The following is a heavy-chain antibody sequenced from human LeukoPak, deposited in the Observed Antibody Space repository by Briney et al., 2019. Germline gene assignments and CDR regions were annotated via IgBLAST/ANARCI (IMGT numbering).Heavy chain of an antibody. J-gene: IGHJ4*02. D-gene: IGHD5-12*01. CDR1: GFTFSNYW. CDR3: VRDGGVSGYDLLDY. CDR2: TNQDGSEE. V-gene: IGHV3-7*01. Sequence: GGSMRLSCAASGFTFSNYWMTWVRQAPGKGLEWVAHTNQDGSEEHYMDSVKARFTISRDNAKNSLSLQMNSLRAEDTAVYYCVRDGGVSGYDLLDYWGQGTLVTVSS.